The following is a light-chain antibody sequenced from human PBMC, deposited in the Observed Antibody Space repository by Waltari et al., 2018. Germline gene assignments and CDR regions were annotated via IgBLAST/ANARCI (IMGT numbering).Light chain of an antibody. J-gene: IGKJ5*01. CDR2: GAS. V-gene: IGKV3-15*01. Sequence: EIVMTQSPATLSVSPGERATFSCRASQSIADNLAWYQQKPAQAPRLLIYGASTRATGVPGRFRGSGSGTEFTLTISSLQSEDVAIYYCQQYNHWPPITFGQGTRLENK. CDR1: QSIADN. CDR3: QQYNHWPPIT.